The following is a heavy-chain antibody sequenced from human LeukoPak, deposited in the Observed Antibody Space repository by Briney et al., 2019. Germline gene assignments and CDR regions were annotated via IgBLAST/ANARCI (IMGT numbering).Heavy chain of an antibody. D-gene: IGHD4-17*01. V-gene: IGHV3-23*01. CDR1: GFTFSSYA. CDR2: ISGSGGST. CDR3: ARDPLPYGDYVYYYYGMDV. J-gene: IGHJ6*02. Sequence: GGSLRLSCAASGFTFSSYAMSWVRQAPGKGLEWVSAISGSGGSTYYADSVKGRFTISRDIAKDSLYLQMNSLRAEDTAVYYCARDPLPYGDYVYYYYGMDVWGQGTTVTVSS.